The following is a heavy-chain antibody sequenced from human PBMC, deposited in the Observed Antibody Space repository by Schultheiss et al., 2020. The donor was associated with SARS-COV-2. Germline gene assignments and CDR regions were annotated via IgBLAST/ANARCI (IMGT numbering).Heavy chain of an antibody. CDR3: ARVSWNGRAGLDY. D-gene: IGHD1-1*01. CDR2: IYYSGST. J-gene: IGHJ4*02. Sequence: SETLSLTCAVYGGSFSGYYWSWIRQPPGKGLEWIGYIYYSGSTNYNPSLKSRVIISVDTSKNQFSLKLSSVTAADTAVYYCARVSWNGRAGLDYWGQGTLVTVSS. V-gene: IGHV4-59*12. CDR1: GGSFSGYY.